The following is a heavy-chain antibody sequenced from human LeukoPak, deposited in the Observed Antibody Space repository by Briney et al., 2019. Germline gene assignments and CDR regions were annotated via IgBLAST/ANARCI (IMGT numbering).Heavy chain of an antibody. CDR2: IKEDESEK. D-gene: IGHD1-26*01. Sequence: GSLRLSCAASGFTLSSSWMSWVRQAPGKGLQWVANIKEDESEKDYVDSVKGRFTISRDNAKNSLDLQMNSLRAEDTAVYYCAAYRGAHHKTFGYWGQGTLVTVSS. J-gene: IGHJ4*02. V-gene: IGHV3-7*03. CDR1: GFTLSSSW. CDR3: AAYRGAHHKTFGY.